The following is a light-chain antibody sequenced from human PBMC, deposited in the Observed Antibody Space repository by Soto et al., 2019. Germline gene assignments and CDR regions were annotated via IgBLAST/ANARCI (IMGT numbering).Light chain of an antibody. J-gene: IGKJ1*01. V-gene: IGKV3-20*01. Sequence: EIVLTHSPGTLSLSPGERATLSFSSSQSVSSSYLAWYQQKPGQAPRLLIYGASSRATGIPDRFSGSGSGTDFTLTISRLGPEDFAVYYCQQYGSSPWTFGQGTKVDIK. CDR3: QQYGSSPWT. CDR2: GAS. CDR1: QSVSSSY.